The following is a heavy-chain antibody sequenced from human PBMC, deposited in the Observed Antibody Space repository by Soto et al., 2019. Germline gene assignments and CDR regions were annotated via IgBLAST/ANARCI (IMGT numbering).Heavy chain of an antibody. CDR2: ISSSSSTI. Sequence: QPGGSLRLSCAASGFTFSSYSMSWVRQAPGKGLEWVSYISSSSSTIYYADSVKGRFTISRDNAKNSLYLQMNSLRAEDTAVYYCARDLTYYYDSSGYYSWGQGTLVTVSS. D-gene: IGHD3-22*01. CDR3: ARDLTYYYDSSGYYS. V-gene: IGHV3-48*04. J-gene: IGHJ4*02. CDR1: GFTFSSYS.